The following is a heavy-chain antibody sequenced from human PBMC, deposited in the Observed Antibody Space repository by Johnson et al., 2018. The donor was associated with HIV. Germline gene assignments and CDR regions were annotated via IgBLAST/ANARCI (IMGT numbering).Heavy chain of an antibody. Sequence: MQLVESGGGVVRPGGSLRLSCAASRFTFDDYVMSWVRQAPGKGLEWVSGINWNGGSTGYADSVKGRFTISRDNAKNSLYLQMNSLRAEETALYYCARVTRYNWNSDAFDIWGQGTMVTVSS. CDR2: INWNGGST. D-gene: IGHD1-1*01. CDR1: RFTFDDYV. CDR3: ARVTRYNWNSDAFDI. J-gene: IGHJ3*02. V-gene: IGHV3-20*04.